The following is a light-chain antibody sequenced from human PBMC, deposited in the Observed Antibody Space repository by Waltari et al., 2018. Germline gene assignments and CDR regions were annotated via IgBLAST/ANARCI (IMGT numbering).Light chain of an antibody. Sequence: DIQMTQSPSSLSASVGDTVTITCRASQGISSDLAWYQQKPGKAPKRLIYIASTLESGVPSRFSGSESRTDFTLTITSLQPEDFATYYCQQHNSYPLTFGGGTTVEIK. CDR1: QGISSD. CDR3: QQHNSYPLT. CDR2: IAS. J-gene: IGKJ4*01. V-gene: IGKV1-17*01.